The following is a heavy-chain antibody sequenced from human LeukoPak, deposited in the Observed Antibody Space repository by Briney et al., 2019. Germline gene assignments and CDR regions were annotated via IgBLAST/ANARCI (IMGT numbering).Heavy chain of an antibody. D-gene: IGHD1-26*01. Sequence: PGGSLRLSCAASGFTFSSYGMHWVRQAPGKGLEWVAVIWYGGSNKYYADSVKGRFTISRDNSKNTLYLQMNTLRVEDTAVFYCAKVRDGRSTGGTYYYYMDVWGEGTTVTVSS. V-gene: IGHV3-33*06. CDR2: IWYGGSNK. CDR3: AKVRDGRSTGGTYYYYMDV. CDR1: GFTFSSYG. J-gene: IGHJ6*03.